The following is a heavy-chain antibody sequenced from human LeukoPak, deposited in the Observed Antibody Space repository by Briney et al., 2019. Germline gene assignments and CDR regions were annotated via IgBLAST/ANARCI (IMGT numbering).Heavy chain of an antibody. J-gene: IGHJ4*02. Sequence: SETLSLTCTVSGGSIDSNYWSWIRQPPGKGLEWIGYIHDDGSTNFNPSLQSRAIISVDTSKSQFSLRLSSVTAADTAVYYCARSYYYGSGNVVFDHWGQGSLVTVSS. CDR3: ARSYYYGSGNVVFDH. D-gene: IGHD3-10*01. V-gene: IGHV4-59*01. CDR1: GGSIDSNY. CDR2: IHDDGST.